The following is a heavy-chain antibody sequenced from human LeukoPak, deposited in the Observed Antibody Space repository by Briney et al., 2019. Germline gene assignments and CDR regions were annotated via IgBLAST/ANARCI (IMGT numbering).Heavy chain of an antibody. CDR1: GGSISGSSYH. CDR3: ATQRLRGYSYGYDWFDP. D-gene: IGHD5-18*01. V-gene: IGHV4-39*01. J-gene: IGHJ5*02. CDR2: INYRGHT. Sequence: SETLSLTCTVSGGSISGSSYHWGWIRQPPGKGLEWIGSINYRGHTYYNPSLESRVAVSVDTSKSQFSLKLSSVTAADTAVYYCATQRLRGYSYGYDWFDPWGQGTLVTVSS.